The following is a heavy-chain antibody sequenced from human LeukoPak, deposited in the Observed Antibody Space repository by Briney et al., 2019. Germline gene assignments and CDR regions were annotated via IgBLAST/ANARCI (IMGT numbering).Heavy chain of an antibody. CDR1: GGSISSYY. CDR3: ARGQTKHRIAAAGFDY. J-gene: IGHJ4*02. Sequence: KPSDTLSLTCTVSGGSISSYYWSWIRQPAGKGLEWIGRIYTSGSTNYNPSLKSRVTMSVDTSKNQFSLKLSSVTAADTAVYYCARGQTKHRIAAAGFDYWGQGTLVTVSS. CDR2: IYTSGST. V-gene: IGHV4-4*07. D-gene: IGHD6-13*01.